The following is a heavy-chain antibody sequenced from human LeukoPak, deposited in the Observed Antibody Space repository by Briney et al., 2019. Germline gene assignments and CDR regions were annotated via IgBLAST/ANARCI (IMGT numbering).Heavy chain of an antibody. V-gene: IGHV4-61*02. CDR2: IYTSGST. J-gene: IGHJ4*02. Sequence: SETLSLTCTVSGGSISSGSYYWSWIRQPAGKGLEWIERIYTSGSTNYNPSLKSRVTISVDTSKNQFSLKLSSVTAADTAVYYCARSPYYYDSSGYADYWGQGTLVTVSS. CDR1: GGSISSGSYY. CDR3: ARSPYYYDSSGYADY. D-gene: IGHD3-22*01.